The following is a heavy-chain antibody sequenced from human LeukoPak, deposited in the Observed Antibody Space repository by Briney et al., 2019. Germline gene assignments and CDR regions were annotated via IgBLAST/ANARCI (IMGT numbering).Heavy chain of an antibody. D-gene: IGHD1-26*01. J-gene: IGHJ6*03. V-gene: IGHV1-18*01. CDR3: ARDSSGSYYHYYYYMDV. Sequence: ASVKVSCKASGYTFTSYGISCVRQAPGQGLEWMGWISAYNGNTNYAQKLQGRVTMTTDTSTSTAYMELRSLRSDDTAVYYCARDSSGSYYHYYYYMDVWGRGTTVTISS. CDR2: ISAYNGNT. CDR1: GYTFTSYG.